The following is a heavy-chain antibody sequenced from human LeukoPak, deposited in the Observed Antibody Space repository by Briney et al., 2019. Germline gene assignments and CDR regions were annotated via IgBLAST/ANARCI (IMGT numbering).Heavy chain of an antibody. V-gene: IGHV1-69*13. CDR3: ARVVCSSTSCLQDYYYYYMDV. CDR1: GYTFTSYA. J-gene: IGHJ6*03. CDR2: IIPIFGTA. Sequence: ASVKVSRKASGYTFTSYAISWVRQAPGQGLEWMGGIIPIFGTANYAQKFQGRVTITADESTSTAYMELSSLRSEDTAVYYCARVVCSSTSCLQDYYYYYMDVWGKGTTVTVSS. D-gene: IGHD2-2*01.